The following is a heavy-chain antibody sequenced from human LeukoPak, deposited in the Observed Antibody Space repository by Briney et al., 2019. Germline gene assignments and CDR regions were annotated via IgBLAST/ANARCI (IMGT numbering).Heavy chain of an antibody. CDR3: ARDQSEQWLVRFYFQH. CDR1: TPTFSTFA. CDR2: TSYDGSNK. J-gene: IGHJ1*01. Sequence: GRSMRPSSALSTPTFSTFAIHWDRQAESKVLEWEAITSYDGSNKYYADSVKGRFTISRDNSKNTLYLQMNSMRAEDTAVYYCARDQSEQWLVRFYFQHWGQGALVTVSS. V-gene: IGHV3-30*11. D-gene: IGHD6-19*01.